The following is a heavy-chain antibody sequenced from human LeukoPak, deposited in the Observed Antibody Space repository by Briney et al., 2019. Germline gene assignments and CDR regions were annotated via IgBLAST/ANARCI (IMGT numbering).Heavy chain of an antibody. CDR3: VRSSGLPDY. CDR2: ITSDGSST. CDR1: GFTLSNYW. J-gene: IGHJ4*02. D-gene: IGHD2-15*01. Sequence: PGGSLRLSCAASGFTLSNYWMHWVRQAPGKGLVWVSRITSDGSSTNYADSVKGRFTISRDNAKNTLYLQMNSLRAEDTAVYYCVRSSGLPDYWGQGTLVTVSS. V-gene: IGHV3-74*01.